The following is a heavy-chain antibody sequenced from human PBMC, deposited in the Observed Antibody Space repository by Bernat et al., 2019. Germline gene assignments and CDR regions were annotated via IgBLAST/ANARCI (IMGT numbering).Heavy chain of an antibody. CDR3: AGGHYVGGYFLGPIDY. V-gene: IGHV3-21*01. J-gene: IGHJ4*02. D-gene: IGHD2/OR15-2a*01. Sequence: EVQLVESGGGLVKPGGSLRLSCAASGFTFSSYSMNWIHQAPGKGLEWVSSISSSSSYIYYADSVKGRFTISRDNAKNSLYLQMNSLKAEDTAVYYCAGGHYVGGYFLGPIDYWGQGTLVTVSS. CDR1: GFTFSSYS. CDR2: ISSSSSYI.